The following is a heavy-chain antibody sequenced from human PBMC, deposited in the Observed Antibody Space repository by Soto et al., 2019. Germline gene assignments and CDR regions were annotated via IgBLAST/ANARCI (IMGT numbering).Heavy chain of an antibody. J-gene: IGHJ5*02. V-gene: IGHV1-69*01. CDR3: AARGKGSGRSFNLWFDP. Sequence: QVQLVQSGAEVKKPGSSVKVSCKASGGTFSNYAMNWVRQAPGQGLEWMGGIIPVFGTATYAQKFQGRVSISADGPTSTVYMDLSSLRSEDTAVYYCAARGKGSGRSFNLWFDPWGQGTLVTVSS. CDR1: GGTFSNYA. D-gene: IGHD3-10*01. CDR2: IIPVFGTA.